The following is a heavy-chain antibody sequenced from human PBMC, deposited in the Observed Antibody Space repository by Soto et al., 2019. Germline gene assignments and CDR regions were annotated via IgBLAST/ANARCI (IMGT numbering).Heavy chain of an antibody. CDR3: ASRDIGARPSTNYYYYYMDV. Sequence: ASVKVSCKASGYTFTSSYMHLVRQAPGQGLEWMGIINPSGGSTSYAQKFQGRVTMTRDTSTSTVYMELSSLRSEDTAVYYCASRDIGARPSTNYYYYYMDVWGKGTTVTVSS. CDR2: INPSGGST. V-gene: IGHV1-46*03. CDR1: GYTFTSSY. D-gene: IGHD2-15*01. J-gene: IGHJ6*03.